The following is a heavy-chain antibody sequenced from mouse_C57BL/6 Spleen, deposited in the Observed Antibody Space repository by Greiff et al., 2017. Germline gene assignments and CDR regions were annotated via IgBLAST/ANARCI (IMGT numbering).Heavy chain of an antibody. CDR1: GYTFTSYW. J-gene: IGHJ4*01. CDR2: IYPSDNET. Sequence: QVQLQQPGAELVRPGSSVKLSCKASGYTFTSYWMDWVKQRPGQGLEWIGNIYPSDNETHYNQKFKDKATLTVEKSSSTAYMLLSSLTSEDSAVYYCARKGGNYAMDYWGQGTSVTVSA. V-gene: IGHV1-61*01. CDR3: ARKGGNYAMDY.